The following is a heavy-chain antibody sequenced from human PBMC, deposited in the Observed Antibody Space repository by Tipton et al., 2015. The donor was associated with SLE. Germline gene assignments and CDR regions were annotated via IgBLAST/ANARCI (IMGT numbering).Heavy chain of an antibody. Sequence: TLSLTCTVSGGSISFDYWSWIRQSAGGGLEWIGRIYSSGDRDYNPSPRSRVTMSIDASQNRVSLRLKSVSAADTAVYYCSRGSYGEYVRYFDVWGPGTLVTVSS. D-gene: IGHD4-17*01. V-gene: IGHV4-4*07. CDR3: SRGSYGEYVRYFDV. J-gene: IGHJ2*01. CDR1: GGSISFDY. CDR2: IYSSGDR.